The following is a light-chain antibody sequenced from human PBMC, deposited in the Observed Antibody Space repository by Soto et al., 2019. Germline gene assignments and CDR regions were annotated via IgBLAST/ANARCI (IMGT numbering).Light chain of an antibody. CDR2: EVS. V-gene: IGLV2-14*01. CDR1: SSDVGGYQF. J-gene: IGLJ2*01. Sequence: QSALTQPASVSGSPGQSITVSCTGTSSDVGGYQFVSWYQQHPGKVPKLIIYEVSNRPSGVSDRFSGFKSGNTASLTISGLRPEDEADYHCSSYTTIKTVVFGGGTQLTVL. CDR3: SSYTTIKTVV.